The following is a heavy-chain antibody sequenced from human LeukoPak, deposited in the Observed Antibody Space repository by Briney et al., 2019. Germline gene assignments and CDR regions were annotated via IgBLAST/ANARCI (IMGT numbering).Heavy chain of an antibody. V-gene: IGHV4-59*01. Sequence: SETLSLTCTVSGGSISSYYWSWIRQPPGKGLEWIGYIYYSGSTNYNPSLKSRVTISVDTSKNQFSLKLSSVTAADTAVYYCARDTPGGFQHWGQGTLVTVSS. J-gene: IGHJ1*01. D-gene: IGHD2-15*01. CDR2: IYYSGST. CDR3: ARDTPGGFQH. CDR1: GGSISSYY.